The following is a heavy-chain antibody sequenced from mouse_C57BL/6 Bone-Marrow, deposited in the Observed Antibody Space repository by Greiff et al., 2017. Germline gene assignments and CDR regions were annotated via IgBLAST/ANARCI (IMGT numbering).Heavy chain of an antibody. CDR1: GFTFSSYA. CDR2: ISDGGSYT. Sequence: DVKLVESGGGLVKPGGSLKLSCAASGFTFSSYAMSWVRQTPEKRLEWVATISDGGSYTYYPDNVKGRFTISRDNAKNNLYLQMSHLKSEDTAMYYCARGGIYYDYDVPFFFDYWGQGTTLTVSS. CDR3: ARGGIYYDYDVPFFFDY. J-gene: IGHJ2*01. V-gene: IGHV5-4*03. D-gene: IGHD2-4*01.